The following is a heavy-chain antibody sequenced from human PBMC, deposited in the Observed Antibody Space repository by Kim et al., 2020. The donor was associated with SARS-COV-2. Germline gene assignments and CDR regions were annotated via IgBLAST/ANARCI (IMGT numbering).Heavy chain of an antibody. CDR2: IIPIFGTA. J-gene: IGHJ5*02. CDR3: ARSPDYDFWSGYSLHLNWFDP. CDR1: GGTFSSYA. Sequence: SVKVSCKASGGTFSSYAISWVRQAPGQGLEWMGGIIPIFGTANYAQKFQGRVTITADESTSTAYMELSSLRSEDTAVYYCARSPDYDFWSGYSLHLNWFDPWGQGTLVTVSS. D-gene: IGHD3-3*01. V-gene: IGHV1-69*13.